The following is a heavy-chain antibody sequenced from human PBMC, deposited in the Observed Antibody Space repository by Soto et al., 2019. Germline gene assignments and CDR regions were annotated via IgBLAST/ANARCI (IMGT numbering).Heavy chain of an antibody. CDR1: GFTFSSFA. CDR3: VQDLTGNSCPCMVV. V-gene: IGHV3-23*01. D-gene: IGHD6-13*01. Sequence: EVQLLESGGGLVQPGGSLRLSCVASGFTFSSFAMTWVRQAPGGGLEWVSSISSSGETTYYSDSVKGRFTISRDISNIMVYLQMTTLRADDTSVYFSVQDLTGNSCPCMVVWCQGTTVTVSS. J-gene: IGHJ6*02. CDR2: ISSSGETT.